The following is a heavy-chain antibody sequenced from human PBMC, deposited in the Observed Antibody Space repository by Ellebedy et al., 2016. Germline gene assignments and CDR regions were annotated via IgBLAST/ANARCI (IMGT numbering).Heavy chain of an antibody. J-gene: IGHJ4*02. CDR3: AKDGEYSSGWYSDY. D-gene: IGHD6-19*01. V-gene: IGHV3-23*01. CDR2: IRGSGGST. Sequence: GGSLRLSXAASGFTFSSYAMSWVRQAPGKGLEWVSAIRGSGGSTYYADSVKGRFTISRDNSKNTLYLQMNSLRAEDTAVYYCAKDGEYSSGWYSDYWGQGTLVTVSS. CDR1: GFTFSSYA.